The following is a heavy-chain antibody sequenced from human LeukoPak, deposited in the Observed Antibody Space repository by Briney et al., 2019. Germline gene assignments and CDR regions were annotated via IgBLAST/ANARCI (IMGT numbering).Heavy chain of an antibody. CDR3: ARGGQSGLGY. J-gene: IGHJ4*02. Sequence: GGSLRLSCAASGFTVSSYWMNWVRKPPGKGLVWVSHINSDESITNYADSVKGRFTISRDNAKNTLYLQMNSLRDDDTAVYYCARGGQSGLGYWGQGTLVTVSS. D-gene: IGHD3-10*01. V-gene: IGHV3-74*01. CDR1: GFTVSSYW. CDR2: INSDESIT.